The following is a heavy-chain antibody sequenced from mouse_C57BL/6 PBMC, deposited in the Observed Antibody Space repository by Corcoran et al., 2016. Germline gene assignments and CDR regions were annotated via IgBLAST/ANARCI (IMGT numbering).Heavy chain of an antibody. CDR1: GYTFTDYY. V-gene: IGHV1-26*01. CDR3: ARHDYAMDY. CDR2: INPNNGGT. J-gene: IGHJ4*01. Sequence: EVQLKQSGPELVKPGASVKISCKASGYTFTDYYMNWVTQSHGKSLEWIGDINPNNGGTSYNQKFKGKATLTVDKSSSTAYMELRSLRSEDSAVYYCARHDYAMDYWGQGTSVTVSS. D-gene: IGHD2-4*01.